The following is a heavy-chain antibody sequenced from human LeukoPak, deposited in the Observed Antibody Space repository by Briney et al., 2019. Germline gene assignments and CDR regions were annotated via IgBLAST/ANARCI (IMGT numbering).Heavy chain of an antibody. D-gene: IGHD1-20*01. CDR2: ISSSGSTI. CDR1: GFAFSDYY. V-gene: IGHV3-11*01. CDR3: ARDNWNDVFDY. Sequence: GGSLRLSCAASGFAFSDYYMSWIRQAPGKGLEWVSYISSSGSTIYYADSVKGRFTISRDNAKNSLYLQMNSLRAEDTAVYYCARDNWNDVFDYWGQGTLVTVSS. J-gene: IGHJ4*02.